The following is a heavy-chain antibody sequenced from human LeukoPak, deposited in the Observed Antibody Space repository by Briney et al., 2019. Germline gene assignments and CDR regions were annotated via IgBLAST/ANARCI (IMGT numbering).Heavy chain of an antibody. V-gene: IGHV3-30*18. D-gene: IGHD6-19*01. CDR2: ISYDGSNK. Sequence: PGGSLRLSCAASGFIFSSYGMHWVRQAPGKGLEWVAVISYDGSNKYYADSVKGRFTISRDNSKNTLYLQMNSLRAEDTAVYYCAKGGENSGFDYWGQGTLVIVSS. CDR1: GFIFSSYG. J-gene: IGHJ4*02. CDR3: AKGGENSGFDY.